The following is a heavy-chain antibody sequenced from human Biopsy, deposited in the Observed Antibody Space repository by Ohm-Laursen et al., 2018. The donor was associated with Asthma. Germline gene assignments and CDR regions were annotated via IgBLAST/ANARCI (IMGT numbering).Heavy chain of an antibody. V-gene: IGHV1-18*01. CDR3: ARTYYDFLTGQVNDAFAI. J-gene: IGHJ3*02. CDR2: ISAYNGNT. Sequence: GASVKVSCKASGYTFTTYGISWVRQAPGQGLEWMGWISAYNGNTNYAQNLQGRVTMTTDTSTSTAYMDLRSVRSDDTAVYYCARTYYDFLTGQVNDAFAIWGQGTMVTVSS. CDR1: GYTFTTYG. D-gene: IGHD3-9*01.